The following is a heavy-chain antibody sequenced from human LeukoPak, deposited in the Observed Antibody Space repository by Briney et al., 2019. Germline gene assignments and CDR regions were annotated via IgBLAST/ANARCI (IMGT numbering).Heavy chain of an antibody. CDR3: AKETSGYYSGFDY. J-gene: IGHJ4*02. Sequence: GRSLRLFCAASGFTFSSCWMSWVRQARGKGREWVANIKQDGSEKYYVDAVRGRFAISGGNAEHSLYLQMNSLRPEDTAVYYCAKETSGYYSGFDYWGQGTLVTVSS. CDR2: IKQDGSEK. V-gene: IGHV3-7*03. D-gene: IGHD3-22*01. CDR1: GFTFSSCW.